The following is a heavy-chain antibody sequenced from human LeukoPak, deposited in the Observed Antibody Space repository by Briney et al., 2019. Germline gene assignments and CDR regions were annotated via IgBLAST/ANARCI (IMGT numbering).Heavy chain of an antibody. J-gene: IGHJ3*02. V-gene: IGHV4-38-2*02. Sequence: PSETLSLTCTVSGYSISSGYYWGWIRQPPGKGLEWIGSIYHSGSTYYNPSLKSRVTISVDTSKNQFSLKLSSVTAADTAVYYCARDSRIVVVPAAMFRGADQGEGAFDIWGQGTMVTVSS. D-gene: IGHD2-2*01. CDR1: GYSISSGYY. CDR2: IYHSGST. CDR3: ARDSRIVVVPAAMFRGADQGEGAFDI.